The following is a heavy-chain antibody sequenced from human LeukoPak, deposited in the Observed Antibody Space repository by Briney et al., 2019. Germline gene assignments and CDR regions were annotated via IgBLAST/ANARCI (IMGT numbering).Heavy chain of an antibody. CDR2: ISGSGGST. CDR1: GFTFGSYV. J-gene: IGHJ6*02. V-gene: IGHV3-23*01. Sequence: GGSLRLSCAASGFTFGSYVMSWVRQAPGKGLEWVSAISGSGGSTYYADSVKGRFTISRDNSKNTLYLQMNSLRAEDTAVYYCAKGMDCSSTSCYEEAYYYYYYGMDVWGQGTTVTVSS. CDR3: AKGMDCSSTSCYEEAYYYYYYGMDV. D-gene: IGHD2-2*01.